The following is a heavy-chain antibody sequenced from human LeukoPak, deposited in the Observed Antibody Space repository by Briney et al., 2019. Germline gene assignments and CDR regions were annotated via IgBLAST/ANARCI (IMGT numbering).Heavy chain of an antibody. J-gene: IGHJ4*02. CDR1: GFTFSSYA. CDR3: AKVAAGYSSGWSGYFDY. CDR2: ISGIGGST. Sequence: PGGSLRLSCAASGFTFSSYAMSWVRQAPGKGREWVSAISGIGGSTYYADSVKGRFTISRDNSKNTLYLQMNSLRAEDTAVYYCAKVAAGYSSGWSGYFDYWGQGTLVTVSS. V-gene: IGHV3-23*01. D-gene: IGHD6-19*01.